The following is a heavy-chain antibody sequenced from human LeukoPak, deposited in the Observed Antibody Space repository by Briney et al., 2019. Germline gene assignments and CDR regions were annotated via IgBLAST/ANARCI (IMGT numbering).Heavy chain of an antibody. CDR2: ITHAGET. Sequence: GALRLSCAASGFTLSGYDMHWVRQATGKHLEWVSAITHAGETYYPGSVRGRFTISREKDKNSLYLQMSSLRAGDTAVYYCVRGGEGSPFYFDYWGQGTLVTVSA. CDR3: VRGGEGSPFYFDY. V-gene: IGHV3-13*01. CDR1: GFTLSGYD. D-gene: IGHD3-10*01. J-gene: IGHJ4*02.